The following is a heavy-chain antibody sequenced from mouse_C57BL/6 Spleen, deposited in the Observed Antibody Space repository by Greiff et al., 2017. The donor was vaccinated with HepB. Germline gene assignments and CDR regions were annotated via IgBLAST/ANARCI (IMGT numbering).Heavy chain of an antibody. CDR2: IDPENGDT. CDR3: TYGSSWYFDV. D-gene: IGHD1-1*01. Sequence: EVHLVESGAELVRPGASVKLSCTASGFNIKDDYMHWVKQRPEQGLEWIGWIDPENGDTEYASKFQGKATITADTSSNTAYLQLSSLTSEDTAVYYCTYGSSWYFDVWGTGTTVTVSS. CDR1: GFNIKDDY. J-gene: IGHJ1*03. V-gene: IGHV14-4*01.